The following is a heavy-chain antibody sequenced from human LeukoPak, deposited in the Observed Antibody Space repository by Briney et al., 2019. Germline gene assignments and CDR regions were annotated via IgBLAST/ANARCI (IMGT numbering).Heavy chain of an antibody. D-gene: IGHD3-22*01. V-gene: IGHV1-69*05. CDR1: GGTYSSYA. CDR3: AREYGSSGYYFRMDV. J-gene: IGHJ6*03. CDR2: IIPIFGTA. Sequence: SVKVSCKASGGTYSSYAISWVRQAPGQGLEWMGGIIPIFGTANYAQKFQGRVTITTDESTSTAYMELSSLRSEDTAVYYCAREYGSSGYYFRMDVWGKGTTVTVSS.